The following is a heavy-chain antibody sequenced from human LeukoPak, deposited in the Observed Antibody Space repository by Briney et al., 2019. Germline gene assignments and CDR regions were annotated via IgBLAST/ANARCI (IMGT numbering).Heavy chain of an antibody. CDR3: ARDPSQAGSWGY. CDR1: GFTFSSYA. CDR2: ISGSGGST. J-gene: IGHJ4*02. Sequence: PGGSLRLSCAASGFTFSSYAMSWVRQAPGKGLEWVSAISGSGGSTYYADSVKGRFTISRDSSKNTLYLQMNSLRAEDTAVYYCARDPSQAGSWGYWGQGTLVTVSS. D-gene: IGHD6-13*01. V-gene: IGHV3-23*01.